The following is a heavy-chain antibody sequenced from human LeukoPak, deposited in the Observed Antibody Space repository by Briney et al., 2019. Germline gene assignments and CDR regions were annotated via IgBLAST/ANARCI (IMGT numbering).Heavy chain of an antibody. CDR2: IYHSGST. J-gene: IGHJ4*02. Sequence: SETLSLTCTVSDYSISSGYYWGWIRQPPGKGLEWIGNIYHSGSTYYNPSLKSRVTISVDTSKNQFSLKLSSVTAADTAVYYCARDTMWFGELLSYYFDYWGQGTLVTVSS. CDR3: ARDTMWFGELLSYYFDY. V-gene: IGHV4-38-2*02. D-gene: IGHD3-10*01. CDR1: DYSISSGYY.